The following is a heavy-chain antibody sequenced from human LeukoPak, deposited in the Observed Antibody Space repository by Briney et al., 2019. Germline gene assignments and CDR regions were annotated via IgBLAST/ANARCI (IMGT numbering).Heavy chain of an antibody. D-gene: IGHD3-16*01. CDR3: ARVGRGDYTWGSYSFDY. CDR2: ISYSGST. Sequence: SETLSLTCTVSSGSISNYYWSWIRQPPGKALEWIGYISYSGSTNYNPSLKSRVTISVDTFKNQFSMKLSSVTAADTAVYYCARVGRGDYTWGSYSFDYWGQGTLVTVSS. CDR1: SGSISNYY. V-gene: IGHV4-59*01. J-gene: IGHJ4*02.